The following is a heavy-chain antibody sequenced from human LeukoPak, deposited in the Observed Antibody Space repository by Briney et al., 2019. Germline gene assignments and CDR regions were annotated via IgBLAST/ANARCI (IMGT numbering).Heavy chain of an antibody. CDR3: ARGSWYNDY. J-gene: IGHJ4*02. Sequence: SETLSLTCTVSRGSLSSYYWSWVRQPPGKGLEWIGCISYSGSTNYNPSLKSRVTISIDTSKNQFSLNLSSVTAADTALYYCARGSWYNDYWGQGTLVTVSS. D-gene: IGHD6-13*01. CDR1: RGSLSSYY. CDR2: ISYSGST. V-gene: IGHV4-59*01.